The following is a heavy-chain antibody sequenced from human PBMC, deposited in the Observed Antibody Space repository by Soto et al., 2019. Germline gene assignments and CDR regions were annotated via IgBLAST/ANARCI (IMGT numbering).Heavy chain of an antibody. CDR1: GYTFTSYG. Sequence: QVQLVQSGAEVKKPGASVKVSCKASGYTFTSYGISWVRQAPGQGLEWMGWISAYNGNTNYAQKLQGRVTMTTDTSTGTAYMELRTLRSDDTAVYYCARVFFGVAAAKNAKNFDYWGQGTLVTVSS. D-gene: IGHD6-13*01. V-gene: IGHV1-18*01. J-gene: IGHJ4*02. CDR3: ARVFFGVAAAKNAKNFDY. CDR2: ISAYNGNT.